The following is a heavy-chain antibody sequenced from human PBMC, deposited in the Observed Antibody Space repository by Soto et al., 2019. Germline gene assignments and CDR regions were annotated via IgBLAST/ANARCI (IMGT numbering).Heavy chain of an antibody. CDR3: AAETPYCGGDCYSDYYYYYGMDV. CDR2: IVVGSGNT. D-gene: IGHD2-21*02. V-gene: IGHV1-58*01. Sequence: ASVKVSCKASGFTFTSSAVQWVRQARGQRLEWIGWIVVGSGNTNYAQKFQERVTITRDMSTSTAYMELSSLRSEDTAVYYCAAETPYCGGDCYSDYYYYYGMDVWAQGTTVTVSS. J-gene: IGHJ6*02. CDR1: GFTFTSSA.